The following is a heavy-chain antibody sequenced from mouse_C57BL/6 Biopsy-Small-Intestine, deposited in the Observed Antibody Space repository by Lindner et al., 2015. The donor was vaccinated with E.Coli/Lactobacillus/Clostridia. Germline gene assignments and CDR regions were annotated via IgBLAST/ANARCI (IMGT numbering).Heavy chain of an antibody. CDR1: GFNIKDYY. D-gene: IGHD1-1*01. Sequence: VQLQESGAELVRPGASVKLSCTASGFNIKDYYMHWVKQRPEQGLEWIGRIDPEDGDTEYAPKFQGKATITADTSSNTAYLQLSSLTSEDTAVYYCTTIYYGSSYGGYFDVWGTGTTVTVSS. CDR3: TTIYYGSSYGGYFDV. CDR2: IDPEDGDT. J-gene: IGHJ1*03. V-gene: IGHV14-1*01.